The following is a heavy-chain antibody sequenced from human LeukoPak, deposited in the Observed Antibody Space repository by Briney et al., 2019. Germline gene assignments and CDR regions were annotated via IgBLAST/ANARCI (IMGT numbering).Heavy chain of an antibody. Sequence: HPGGSLRLSCAASGFTFSGYWMSWVRQAPGKGLEWVAVISYDGSNKYYADSVKGRFTISRDNSKNTLYLQMNSLRAEDTAVYYCADESKGDGFDIWGQGTMVTVSS. J-gene: IGHJ3*02. CDR3: ADESKGDGFDI. CDR1: GFTFSGYW. V-gene: IGHV3-30*18. CDR2: ISYDGSNK.